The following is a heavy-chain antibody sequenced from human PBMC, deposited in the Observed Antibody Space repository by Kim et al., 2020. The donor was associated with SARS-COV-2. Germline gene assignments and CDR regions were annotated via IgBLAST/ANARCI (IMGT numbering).Heavy chain of an antibody. D-gene: IGHD5-18*01. J-gene: IGHJ2*01. Sequence: GESLKISCKGSGYSFTSYWIGWVRQMPGKGLEWMGIIYPGDSDTRYSPSFQGQVTISADKSISTAYLQWSSLKASDTAMYYCARRTFKGVVFGYSYGPGGYFDLWGRGTLVTVSS. CDR2: IYPGDSDT. V-gene: IGHV5-51*01. CDR3: ARRTFKGVVFGYSYGPGGYFDL. CDR1: GYSFTSYW.